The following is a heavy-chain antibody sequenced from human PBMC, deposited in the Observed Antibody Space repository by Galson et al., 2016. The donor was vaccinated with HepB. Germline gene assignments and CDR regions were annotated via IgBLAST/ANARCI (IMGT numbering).Heavy chain of an antibody. CDR2: IYHSGST. CDR3: ARGALYSSSWYFDF. V-gene: IGHV4-4*02. Sequence: SETLSLTCAVSGGSISSSTWWSWVRQPPGKGLEWIGEIYHSGSTSYNPSLQSRVTISADKSKNQFSLKLSSVTVADTAVYFCARGALYSSSWYFDFWGQGTLVTVSS. D-gene: IGHD6-13*01. J-gene: IGHJ4*02. CDR1: GGSISSSTW.